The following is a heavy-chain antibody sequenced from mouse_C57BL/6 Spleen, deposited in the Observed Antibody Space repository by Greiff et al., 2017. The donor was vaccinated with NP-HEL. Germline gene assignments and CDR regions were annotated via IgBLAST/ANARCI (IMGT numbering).Heavy chain of an antibody. CDR2: IDPSDSDT. CDR3: ARGGSSGYY. CDR1: GYTFTSYW. D-gene: IGHD3-2*02. Sequence: QVQLQQPGAELVRPGSSVKLSCKASGYTFTSYWMHWVKQRPIQGLEWIGNIDPSDSDTHYNQKFKDKATLTVDKTSSTAYMQLSSLTSEDSAVYYCARGGSSGYYWGQGTTLTVSS. V-gene: IGHV1-52*01. J-gene: IGHJ2*01.